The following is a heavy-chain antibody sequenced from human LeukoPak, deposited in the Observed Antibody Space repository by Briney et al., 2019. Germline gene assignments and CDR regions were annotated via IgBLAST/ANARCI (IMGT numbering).Heavy chain of an antibody. V-gene: IGHV3-33*01. CDR1: GFTFSSYG. CDR2: IWYDGSNK. Sequence: GGSLRLSCAASGFTFSSYGMHWVRQAPGKGLGWVAVIWYDGSNKYYADSVKGRFTISRDNSKNTLYLQMNSLRAEDTAVYYCAREYDYYDSSGYLQYFQHWGQGTLVTVSS. D-gene: IGHD3-22*01. J-gene: IGHJ1*01. CDR3: AREYDYYDSSGYLQYFQH.